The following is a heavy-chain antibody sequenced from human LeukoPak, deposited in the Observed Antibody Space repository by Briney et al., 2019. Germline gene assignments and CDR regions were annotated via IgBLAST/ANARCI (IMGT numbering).Heavy chain of an antibody. CDR2: IKGDGSTA. V-gene: IGHV3-74*01. Sequence: PGGSLRLSCAASGFTFSNYWMNWVRQAPGKGLVWVSRIKGDGSTATYADSVKGRFSISRDNAKNTLYLQMKSLRAEDTAVYYCAKSDWFDPWGQGTLVTVSS. CDR3: AKSDWFDP. J-gene: IGHJ5*02. CDR1: GFTFSNYW.